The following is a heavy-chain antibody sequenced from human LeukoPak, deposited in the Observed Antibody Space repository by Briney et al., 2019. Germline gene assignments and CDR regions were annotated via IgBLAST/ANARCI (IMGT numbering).Heavy chain of an antibody. CDR2: IIPIFGTA. D-gene: IGHD3-3*01. J-gene: IGHJ4*02. V-gene: IGHV1-69*05. Sequence: GASVKVSCKASGGTFSSYAISWVRQAPGQGLEWMGGIIPIFGTANYAQKFQGRVTITTDESTSTAYMELSSLRSEGTAVYYCARGRITIFGVVMALDYWGQGTLVTVSS. CDR1: GGTFSSYA. CDR3: ARGRITIFGVVMALDY.